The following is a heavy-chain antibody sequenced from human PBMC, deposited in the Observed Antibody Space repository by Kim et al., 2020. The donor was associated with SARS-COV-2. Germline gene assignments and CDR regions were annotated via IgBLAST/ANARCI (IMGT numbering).Heavy chain of an antibody. J-gene: IGHJ4*02. Sequence: SGTCRFTTSRDNSKNTLYLQMNSLRAEDTAVYYCARDLYYGSGSYYFDYWGQGTLVTVSS. D-gene: IGHD3-10*01. CDR3: ARDLYYGSGSYYFDY. V-gene: IGHV3-53*01.